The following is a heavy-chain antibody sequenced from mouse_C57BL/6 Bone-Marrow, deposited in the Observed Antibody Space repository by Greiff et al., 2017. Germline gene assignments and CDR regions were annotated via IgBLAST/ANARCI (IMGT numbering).Heavy chain of an antibody. J-gene: IGHJ2*01. CDR3: ARDGLGLDY. V-gene: IGHV3-1*01. CDR2: ISYSGST. D-gene: IGHD4-1*01. CDR1: GYSITSGYD. Sequence: VQLKESGPGMVKPSQSLSLTCTVTGYSITSGYDWHWIRHFPGNKLEWMGYISYSGSTNSTPTLKSRISITHDTSKNHFFLKLNSVTTEDTATYYCARDGLGLDYWGQGTTLTVSS.